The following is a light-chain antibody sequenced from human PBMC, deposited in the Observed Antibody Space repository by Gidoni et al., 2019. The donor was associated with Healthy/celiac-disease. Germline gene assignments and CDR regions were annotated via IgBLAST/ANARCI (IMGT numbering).Light chain of an antibody. CDR2: AAS. Sequence: DIQMTQYPSSLSASVGDRVTITCRASQSISSYVNWYQQKPGQAPKLLIYAASSLQSGVPSRFSGSGSGPDFTLTISSLPPEDFATYSCQQSYSTPQTFGQGTKVEIK. J-gene: IGKJ1*01. CDR3: QQSYSTPQT. CDR1: QSISSY. V-gene: IGKV1-39*01.